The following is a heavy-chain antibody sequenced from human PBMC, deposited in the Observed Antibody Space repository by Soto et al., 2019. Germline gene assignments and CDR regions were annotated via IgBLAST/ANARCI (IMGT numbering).Heavy chain of an antibody. CDR2: IYYSGST. CDR1: GGSISSSSYY. Sequence: SETLSLTCTVSGGSISSSSYYWGWIRQPPGKGLEWIGSIYYSGSTYYNPSLKSRVTISVDTSKNQFSLKLSSVTAADTAVYYCARHTIAAAGKRTYYYYYYGMDVWGQGTTVTVLL. V-gene: IGHV4-39*01. J-gene: IGHJ6*02. D-gene: IGHD6-13*01. CDR3: ARHTIAAAGKRTYYYYYYGMDV.